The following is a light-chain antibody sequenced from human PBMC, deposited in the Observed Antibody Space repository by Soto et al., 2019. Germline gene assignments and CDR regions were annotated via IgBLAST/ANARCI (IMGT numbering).Light chain of an antibody. J-gene: IGKJ4*01. CDR3: QQYYSTPT. CDR1: QSVLYSSNNKNY. V-gene: IGKV4-1*01. Sequence: DIVMTQSPDSLAVSLGERATINCKSSQSVLYSSNNKNYLAWYQQKPGQPPKLLIYWASTRPSGVPDRFSGSGSGTDFTLTISSLQAEDVAVYYCQQYYSTPTFGGGTKVEIK. CDR2: WAS.